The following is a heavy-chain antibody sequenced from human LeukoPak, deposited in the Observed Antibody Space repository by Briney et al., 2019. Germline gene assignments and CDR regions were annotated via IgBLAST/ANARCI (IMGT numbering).Heavy chain of an antibody. D-gene: IGHD3-22*01. Sequence: PSETLSLTCTVSGGSISSYYWSWIRQPPGKGLEWIGYIYYSGSTNYNPSLKSRVTISVDTSKNQFSLKLTSVTAADTAVYFCARHTDGSGYSPFGYWGQGTLVTVSS. CDR3: ARHTDGSGYSPFGY. CDR1: GGSISSYY. V-gene: IGHV4-59*08. J-gene: IGHJ4*02. CDR2: IYYSGST.